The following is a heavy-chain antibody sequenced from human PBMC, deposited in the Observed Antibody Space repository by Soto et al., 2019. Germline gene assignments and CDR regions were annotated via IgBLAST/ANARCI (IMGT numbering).Heavy chain of an antibody. V-gene: IGHV4-4*07. J-gene: IGHJ5*02. CDR3: VRDGTKTLRDWFDP. Sequence: SETLSLTCTVSGASISGFYWSWIRKSAGKGLEWIGRIYATGTTDYNPSLKSRVMMSVDTSKKQFSLKLRSVTAADTAVYYCVRDGTKTLRDWFDPWAQGISVTVSS. D-gene: IGHD1-1*01. CDR1: GASISGFY. CDR2: IYATGTT.